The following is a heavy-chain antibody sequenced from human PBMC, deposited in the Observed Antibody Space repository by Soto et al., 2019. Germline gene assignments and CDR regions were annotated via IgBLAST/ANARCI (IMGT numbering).Heavy chain of an antibody. D-gene: IGHD1-26*01. J-gene: IGHJ5*02. V-gene: IGHV1-2*02. CDR2: INPNSGDP. CDR3: ARGPYRNWFAP. Sequence: ASVKVSCKASGYTFNAYYIHWVRQAPGQGLEWMGWINPNSGDPTSARKFQGRVTMTRDTSITTVYMVLSRLRTDDTAVYYCARGPYRNWFAPWGQGTLVTVSS. CDR1: GYTFNAYY.